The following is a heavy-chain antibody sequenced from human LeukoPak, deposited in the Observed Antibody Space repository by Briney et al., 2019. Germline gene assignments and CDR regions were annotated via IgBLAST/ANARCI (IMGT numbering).Heavy chain of an antibody. Sequence: SETLSLTCTVSGGSISSYYWSWIRQPAGKGLEWIGRIYTSGSTNYNPSLKSRVTMSVDTSKNQFSLKLSSVTAADTAVYYCARNMTLRDDSSGYTHQWFDPWGQGTLVTVSS. CDR3: ARNMTLRDDSSGYTHQWFDP. CDR1: GGSISSYY. V-gene: IGHV4-4*07. D-gene: IGHD3-22*01. CDR2: IYTSGST. J-gene: IGHJ5*02.